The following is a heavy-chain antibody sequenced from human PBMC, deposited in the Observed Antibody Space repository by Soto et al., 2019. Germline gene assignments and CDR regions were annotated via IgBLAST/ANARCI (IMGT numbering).Heavy chain of an antibody. CDR1: GVSISSGDYY. D-gene: IGHD7-27*01. CDR2: IYDGGST. Sequence: SETLCLTCTVSGVSISSGDYYLSWIRQSPGRGLEWIGHIYDGGSTYSNPSLRSRVSISVDTSKTQFSLDLSSVTAADTAVYYCARGPSGDKVDYWGQGALVTVSS. CDR3: ARGPSGDKVDY. J-gene: IGHJ4*02. V-gene: IGHV4-30-4*01.